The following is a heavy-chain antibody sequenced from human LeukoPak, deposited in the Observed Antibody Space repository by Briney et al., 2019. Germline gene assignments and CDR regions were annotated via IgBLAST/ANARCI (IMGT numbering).Heavy chain of an antibody. D-gene: IGHD5-24*01. CDR2: IIGNGGDI. J-gene: IGHJ4*02. CDR3: AKDRIPDGRYSIDF. CDR1: GFTFNTYA. V-gene: IGHV3-23*01. Sequence: GGSLKLSRAASGFTFNTYAMNWVRQAPGKGLEWVSVIIGNGGDIHYAGSVRGRFTISRDNSKNTLYLQMNSLRVEDTAVHYCAKDRIPDGRYSIDFWGPGTLVTVSS.